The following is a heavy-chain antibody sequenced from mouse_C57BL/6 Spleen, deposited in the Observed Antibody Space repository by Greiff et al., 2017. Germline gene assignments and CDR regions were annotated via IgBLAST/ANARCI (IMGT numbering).Heavy chain of an antibody. D-gene: IGHD4-1*01. CDR3: ARWGDNWDHYFDY. CDR2: INPSNGGT. CDR1: GYTFTSYW. V-gene: IGHV1-53*01. J-gene: IGHJ2*01. Sequence: VQLQQPGTELVKPGASVKLSCKASGYTFTSYWMHWVKQRPGQGLEWIGNINPSNGGTNYNEKFKSKATLTVDKSSSTAYMQLSSLTSEDSAVYYGARWGDNWDHYFDYWGQGTTLTVSS.